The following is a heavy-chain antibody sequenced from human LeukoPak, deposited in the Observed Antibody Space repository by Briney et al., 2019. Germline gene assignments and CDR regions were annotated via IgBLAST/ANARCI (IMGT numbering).Heavy chain of an antibody. Sequence: PSETLSLTCTVSGGSISSGGYYWSWIRQHPGKGLEWIGYIYYSGSTYYNPSLKSRVTISVDTSKNQFSLKLSSVTAADTAVYYCARGLITMVRGVIKGALGYWGQGTLVTVSS. CDR3: ARGLITMVRGVIKGALGY. J-gene: IGHJ4*02. CDR1: GGSISSGGYY. V-gene: IGHV4-31*03. CDR2: IYYSGST. D-gene: IGHD3-10*01.